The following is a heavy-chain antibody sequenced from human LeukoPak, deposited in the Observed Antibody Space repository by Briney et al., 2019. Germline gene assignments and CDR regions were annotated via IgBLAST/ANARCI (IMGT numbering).Heavy chain of an antibody. CDR2: ITYSSSTI. CDR3: GTMAT. Sequence: GGSLRLSCATSGFTFSNFSMNWVRQAPGKGLEWVSYITYSSSTIHYADSVKGRFTISRDNAKSSLYLQMNSLRAEDTAIYYCGTMATWGQGTLVTVSS. V-gene: IGHV3-48*04. CDR1: GFTFSNFS. D-gene: IGHD3-10*01. J-gene: IGHJ5*02.